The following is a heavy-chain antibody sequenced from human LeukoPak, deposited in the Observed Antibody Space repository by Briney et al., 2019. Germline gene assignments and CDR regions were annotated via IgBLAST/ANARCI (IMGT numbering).Heavy chain of an antibody. V-gene: IGHV3-21*01. D-gene: IGHD3-22*01. CDR1: GFTFSSYS. CDR3: ARDNPTSNYYDSSGKYRGDY. Sequence: PGGSLRLSCAASGFTFSSYSMNWVRQASGKGLEWVSSISSSSSYIYYADSVKGRFTISRDNAKNSLYLQMNSLRAEDTAVYYCARDNPTSNYYDSSGKYRGDYWGQGTLVTVSS. CDR2: ISSSSSYI. J-gene: IGHJ4*02.